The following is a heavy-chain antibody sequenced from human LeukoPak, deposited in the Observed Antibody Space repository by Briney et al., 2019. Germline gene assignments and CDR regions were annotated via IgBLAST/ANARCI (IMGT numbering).Heavy chain of an antibody. CDR1: GFTFSNYW. CDR2: INPDGSTT. V-gene: IGHV3-74*01. D-gene: IGHD1-26*01. CDR3: ATGGATYAFDI. J-gene: IGHJ3*02. Sequence: PGGSLRLSCAASGFTFSNYWMHWVRQDPGKGLVWVSFINPDGSTTNYADSVKGRFTISRDTSKNTLYLQVNSLRPEDTAVYYCATGGATYAFDIWGQGTMVTVFS.